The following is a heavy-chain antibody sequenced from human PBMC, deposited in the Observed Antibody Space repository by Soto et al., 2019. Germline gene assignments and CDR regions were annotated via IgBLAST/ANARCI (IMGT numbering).Heavy chain of an antibody. J-gene: IGHJ6*02. CDR2: ISSSGSTI. CDR3: ARGSLAHYYYGMDV. Sequence: GGSLRLSCAASGFTFSSYEMNWVRQAPGKGLEWVSYISSSGSTIYYADSVKGRFTISRDNAKNSLYLQMNSLRAEDTAVYYCARGSLAHYYYGMDVWGQRTTVTVSS. CDR1: GFTFSSYE. V-gene: IGHV3-48*03.